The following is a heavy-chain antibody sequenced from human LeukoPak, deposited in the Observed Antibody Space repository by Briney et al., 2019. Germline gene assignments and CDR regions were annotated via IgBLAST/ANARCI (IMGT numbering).Heavy chain of an antibody. CDR3: ARLYSSSSSLDY. V-gene: IGHV1-3*01. Sequence: ASVKVSCKASGYTFTSYAMHRVRQAPGQRLEWMGWINAGNGNTKYSQKFQGRVTITRDTSASTAYMELSSLRSEDTAVYYCARLYSSSSSLDYWGQGTLVTVSS. CDR1: GYTFTSYA. CDR2: INAGNGNT. D-gene: IGHD6-6*01. J-gene: IGHJ4*02.